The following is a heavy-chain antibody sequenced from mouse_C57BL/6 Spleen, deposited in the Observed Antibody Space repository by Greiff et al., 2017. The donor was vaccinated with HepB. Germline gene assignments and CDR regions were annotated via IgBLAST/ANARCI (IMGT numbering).Heavy chain of an antibody. J-gene: IGHJ3*01. V-gene: IGHV1-64*01. CDR1: GYNFTSYW. D-gene: IGHD2-4*01. CDR2: IHPNSGST. Sequence: QVQLQQPGAELVKPGASVKLSCKASGYNFTSYWMHWVKQRPGQGLEWIGMIHPNSGSTNYNEKFKSKATLTVDKSSSTAYMQLSSLTSEDSAVYYCARRDYDVAWFAYWGQGTLVTVSA. CDR3: ARRDYDVAWFAY.